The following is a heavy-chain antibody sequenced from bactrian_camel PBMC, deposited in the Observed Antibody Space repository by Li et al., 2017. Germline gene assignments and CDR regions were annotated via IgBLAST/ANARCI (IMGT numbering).Heavy chain of an antibody. CDR2: ISRSDGGDSE. D-gene: IGHD6*01. CDR3: AADPSYAGSCVGWRDNY. V-gene: IGHV3S1*01. Sequence: HVQLVESGGGSVQAGGSLRLSCAMSGYRYIRGCVGWFRQAPGKGREGVAVISRSDGGDSEYYADSVKGRFTVSEDNAKNTVYLQMDILKPEDTAMYYCAADPSYAGSCVGWRDNYRGQGTQVTVSS. CDR1: GYRYIRGC. J-gene: IGHJ4*01.